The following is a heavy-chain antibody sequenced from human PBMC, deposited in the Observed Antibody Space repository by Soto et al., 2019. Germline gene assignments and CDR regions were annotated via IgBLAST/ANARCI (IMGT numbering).Heavy chain of an antibody. V-gene: IGHV4-59*01. D-gene: IGHD2-15*01. J-gene: IGHJ4*02. CDR3: ARVYCSGGSCYSHFDY. CDR2: TYYSRST. Sequence: SETLSLTCTVSGGSISSYYWSWIRQPPGKGLEWIGYTYYSRSTNYNPSLKSRVTISVDTSKNQFSLKLSSVTAADTAVYYCARVYCSGGSCYSHFDYWGQGTLVTVSS. CDR1: GGSISSYY.